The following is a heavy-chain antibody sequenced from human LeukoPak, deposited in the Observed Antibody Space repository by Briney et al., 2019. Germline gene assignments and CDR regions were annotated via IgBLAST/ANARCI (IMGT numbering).Heavy chain of an antibody. CDR2: FDPEDGDT. CDR1: GYTLTELS. D-gene: IGHD3-22*01. CDR3: ATDSSVGGYYFK. Sequence: ASVKVSCKVSGYTLTELSMHWVRQAPGKGLEWIGGFDPEDGDTIYAQKFQGRVTMTEDTSTDTAYMELSSLRSEDTAVYYCATDSSVGGYYFKWGQGTLVTVSS. V-gene: IGHV1-24*01. J-gene: IGHJ4*02.